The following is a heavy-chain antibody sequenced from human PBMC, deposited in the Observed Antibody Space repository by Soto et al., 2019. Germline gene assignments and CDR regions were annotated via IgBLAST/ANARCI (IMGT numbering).Heavy chain of an antibody. J-gene: IGHJ6*02. Sequence: PGESLKISCKGSGYSFTSYWIGWVRQMPGKGLEWMGIIYPGDSDTRYSPSFQGQVTISADKSISTAYLQWSSLKASETAMYYCARHIVGRTYYDFWSGYSYGMDVWGQGTTVTVSS. CDR3: ARHIVGRTYYDFWSGYSYGMDV. CDR1: GYSFTSYW. CDR2: IYPGDSDT. V-gene: IGHV5-51*01. D-gene: IGHD3-3*01.